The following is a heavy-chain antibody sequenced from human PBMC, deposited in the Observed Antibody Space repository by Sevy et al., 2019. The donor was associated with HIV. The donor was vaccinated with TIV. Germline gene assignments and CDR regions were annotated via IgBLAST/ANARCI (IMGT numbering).Heavy chain of an antibody. Sequence: GGSLRLSCAASGFAFSTYAMSWVRQAPGKGLEWVSATSGSAAVTFSADSVKGRFTISRDNSKNTRYLQMNNLRAEDTAIYYCAKARYGSGWYVLDYWGQGTLVTVSS. V-gene: IGHV3-23*01. J-gene: IGHJ4*02. CDR2: TSGSAAVT. CDR1: GFAFSTYA. CDR3: AKARYGSGWYVLDY. D-gene: IGHD6-19*01.